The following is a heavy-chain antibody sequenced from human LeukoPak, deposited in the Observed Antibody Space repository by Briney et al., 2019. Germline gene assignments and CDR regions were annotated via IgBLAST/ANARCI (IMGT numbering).Heavy chain of an antibody. CDR1: GLTFTTNW. Sequence: GGSLRVSCAGSGLTFTTNWMNWVRQAPGKALEWVANIKEDGSQIYYVDSVKGRFTISRDNAKNSVYLQMNSLRAEDTAVYYCAGSSGWLFDYWGQGTLVAVSS. CDR3: AGSSGWLFDY. CDR2: IKEDGSQI. J-gene: IGHJ4*02. V-gene: IGHV3-7*01. D-gene: IGHD6-19*01.